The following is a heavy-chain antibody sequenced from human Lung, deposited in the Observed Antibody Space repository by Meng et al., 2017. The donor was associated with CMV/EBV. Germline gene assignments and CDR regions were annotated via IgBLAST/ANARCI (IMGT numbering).Heavy chain of an antibody. D-gene: IGHD6-6*01. V-gene: IGHV3-30-3*01. J-gene: IGHJ3*02. CDR3: ARGGYSSSSGAFDI. Sequence: SCAASGFTFSSYAMHWVRQAPGKGLEWVAVISYDGSNKYYADFVKGRFTISRDNSKNTLYLQMNSLRAEDTAVYYCARGGYSSSSGAFDIWGQGXMVTVSS. CDR2: ISYDGSNK. CDR1: GFTFSSYA.